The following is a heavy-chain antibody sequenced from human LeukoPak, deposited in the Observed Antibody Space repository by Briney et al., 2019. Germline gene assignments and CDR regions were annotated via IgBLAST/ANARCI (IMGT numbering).Heavy chain of an antibody. CDR1: GFTFSSYS. Sequence: PGGSLRLSCAASGFTFSSYSMNWVRQAPGEGLEWVSYISSSSSSTIYYADSVKGRFTISRDNAKNSLYLQMNSLRAEDTAVYYCARGHGSGSYYPDYWGQGTLVTVSS. J-gene: IGHJ4*02. CDR3: ARGHGSGSYYPDY. D-gene: IGHD3-10*01. CDR2: ISSSSSSTI. V-gene: IGHV3-48*01.